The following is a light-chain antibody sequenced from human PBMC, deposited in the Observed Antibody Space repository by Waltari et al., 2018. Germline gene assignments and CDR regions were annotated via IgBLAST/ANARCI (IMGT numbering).Light chain of an antibody. Sequence: ETVLTQSPATLSLSPGERATLSCRASRSVGTYLDWYQHQPGRAPRLLSYDASKRATGIPARFSGSGSGTDFTLTITSLDPEDFAVYYCQQRSNWWTFGQGTKVEIK. V-gene: IGKV3-11*01. CDR3: QQRSNWWT. J-gene: IGKJ1*01. CDR1: RSVGTY. CDR2: DAS.